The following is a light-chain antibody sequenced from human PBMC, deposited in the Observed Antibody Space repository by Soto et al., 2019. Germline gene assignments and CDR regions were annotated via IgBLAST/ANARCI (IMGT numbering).Light chain of an antibody. Sequence: DIQMSQSPSTLSASVGDRVTITCRASQTISNWLAWYQQKPGKAPNLLIYSTSGLQTGVPSRFSGSGSGTEFTLTITSLQPDDFANYYCQQYSNYPWTFGQGTKVEIK. CDR2: STS. V-gene: IGKV1-5*03. CDR1: QTISNW. J-gene: IGKJ1*01. CDR3: QQYSNYPWT.